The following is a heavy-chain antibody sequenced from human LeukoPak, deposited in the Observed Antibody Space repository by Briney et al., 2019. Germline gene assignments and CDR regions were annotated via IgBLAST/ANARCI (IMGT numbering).Heavy chain of an antibody. CDR2: ISYDGGKE. J-gene: IGHJ5*02. Sequence: GGSLRPSCAASGFTFSSYALHWVRQAPGKGLEWVSVISYDGGKEYYADSVKGRFTISRDNSKNTLYLQMNSLRGEDTAVYYCARDRNSASSNNWFDPWGQGTLVTVSS. CDR3: ARDRNSASSNNWFDP. D-gene: IGHD6-6*01. V-gene: IGHV3-30-3*01. CDR1: GFTFSSYA.